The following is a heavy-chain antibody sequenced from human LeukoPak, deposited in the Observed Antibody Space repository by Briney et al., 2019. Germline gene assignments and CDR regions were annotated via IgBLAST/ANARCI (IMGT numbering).Heavy chain of an antibody. CDR2: ISSSSSTI. D-gene: IGHD3-10*01. J-gene: IGHJ4*02. CDR1: GFTFSSYS. CDR3: AKDLNYYGSGSYFDY. V-gene: IGHV3-48*01. Sequence: GGSLRLSCAASGFTFSSYSMNWVRQAQGKGLEWVSYISSSSSTIYYADSVKGRFTISRDNSKNTLYLQMNSLRAEDTAVYYCAKDLNYYGSGSYFDYWGQGTLVTVSS.